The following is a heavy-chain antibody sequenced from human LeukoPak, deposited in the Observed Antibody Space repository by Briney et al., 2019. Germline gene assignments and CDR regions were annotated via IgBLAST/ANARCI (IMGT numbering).Heavy chain of an antibody. D-gene: IGHD6-13*01. CDR1: GGSISSGGYY. V-gene: IGHV4-31*03. J-gene: IGHJ4*02. CDR2: IYYSGST. CDR3: ARTTPGYSSSPTPYYFDY. Sequence: SQTLSLTCTVSGGSISSGGYYWSWIRQHPGKGLEWIGYIYYSGSTYYNPSLKSRVTISVDTSKNQFSLKLSSVTAADTAVYYCARTTPGYSSSPTPYYFDYWGQGTLVTVSS.